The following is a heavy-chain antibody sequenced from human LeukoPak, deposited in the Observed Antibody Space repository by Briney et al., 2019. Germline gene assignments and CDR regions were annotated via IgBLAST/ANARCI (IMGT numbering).Heavy chain of an antibody. CDR1: GYRFTSYW. V-gene: IGHV5-51*01. CDR3: ASAPHYYDSSGYYYSGAFDI. D-gene: IGHD3-22*01. Sequence: GESLKISCKGSGYRFTSYWIGWVRQMPGKGLEWMCIIYPGDSDTKYSPSFQGQVTISADKSISTAYLQWSSLKASDTAMYYCASAPHYYDSSGYYYSGAFDIWGQGTMVTVSS. J-gene: IGHJ3*02. CDR2: IYPGDSDT.